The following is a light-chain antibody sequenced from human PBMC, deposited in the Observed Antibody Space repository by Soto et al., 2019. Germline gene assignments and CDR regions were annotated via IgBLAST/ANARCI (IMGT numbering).Light chain of an antibody. CDR1: QDIRTY. V-gene: IGKV1-16*01. Sequence: DIQMTQSPSSLSASIGDRVSITCRASQDIRTYVVWFQQRPGSAPKSLIYDATTLQSGVPSRFSVSASGLEFTLTISSLQPEDFATYYCQQYKYYPLTFGGGTRVDIE. J-gene: IGKJ4*01. CDR3: QQYKYYPLT. CDR2: DAT.